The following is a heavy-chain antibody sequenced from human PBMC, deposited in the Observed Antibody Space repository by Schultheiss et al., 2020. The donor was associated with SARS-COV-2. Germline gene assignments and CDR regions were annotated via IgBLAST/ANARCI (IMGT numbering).Heavy chain of an antibody. CDR2: INPNSGGT. V-gene: IGHV1-2*04. Sequence: ASVKVSCKASGGTFSSYGISWVRQAPGQGLEWMGWINPNSGGTNYAQKFQGWVTMTRDTSISTAYMELSSLRSEDTAVYYCAREFSGYDSGYYFDYWGQGTLVTVS. D-gene: IGHD5-12*01. CDR1: GGTFSSYG. J-gene: IGHJ4*02. CDR3: AREFSGYDSGYYFDY.